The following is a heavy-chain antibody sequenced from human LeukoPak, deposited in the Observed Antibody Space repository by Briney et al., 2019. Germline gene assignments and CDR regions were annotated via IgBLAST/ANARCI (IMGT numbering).Heavy chain of an antibody. D-gene: IGHD3-16*01. J-gene: IGHJ6*03. CDR3: ARGGNRGSPLARDYYYMDV. CDR2: ISWNSGSI. Sequence: GGSLRLSCAASGFTFDDYAMHWVRQAPGKGLEWVSGISWNSGSIGYADSVKGRFTISRDNSKNTLYPQMNSLRAEDTAVYYCARGGNRGSPLARDYYYMDVWGKGTTVTVSS. CDR1: GFTFDDYA. V-gene: IGHV3-9*01.